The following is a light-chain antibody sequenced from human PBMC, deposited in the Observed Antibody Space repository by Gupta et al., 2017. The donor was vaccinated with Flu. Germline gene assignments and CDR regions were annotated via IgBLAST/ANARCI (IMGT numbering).Light chain of an antibody. J-gene: IGKJ5*01. CDR3: QQFNNWPFT. Sequence: RATLSVSPGEGATLSCRASQKVGVDLAWYQQKPGQPPRPLIYDASFRATGVPARFTASGSGTDFTLTISSLQSEDFAVYFCQQFNNWPFTFGQGTRLDIK. CDR2: DAS. CDR1: QKVGVD. V-gene: IGKV3-15*01.